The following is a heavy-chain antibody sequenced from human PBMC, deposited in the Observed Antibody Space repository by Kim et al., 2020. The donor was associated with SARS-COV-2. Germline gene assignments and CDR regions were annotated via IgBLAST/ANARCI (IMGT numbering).Heavy chain of an antibody. D-gene: IGHD3-9*01. Sequence: ASVKVSCKASGYTFTSYGISWVRQAPGQGLEWMGWISADNGNTNFAQKFQGRVTMTKDTSTSTAYMELRRLRFDDTAVYYCARGSDFDWLSALRPLDHGGQETLVTVSS. CDR2: ISADNGNT. J-gene: IGHJ4*02. CDR1: GYTFTSYG. CDR3: ARGSDFDWLSALRPLDH. V-gene: IGHV1-18*01.